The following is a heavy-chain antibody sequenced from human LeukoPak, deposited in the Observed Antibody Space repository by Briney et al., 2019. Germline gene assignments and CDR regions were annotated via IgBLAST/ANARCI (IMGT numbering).Heavy chain of an antibody. D-gene: IGHD1-7*01. Sequence: GGSLRLSCAASGFTFSSYSMNWVRQAPGKGLEWVSSISSSSSYIYYADSVKGRFTISRDNAKNSLYLQMNSLRAEDTAVYYCARVRLELNAFDIWGQGTMVTASS. CDR3: ARVRLELNAFDI. V-gene: IGHV3-21*01. CDR1: GFTFSSYS. J-gene: IGHJ3*02. CDR2: ISSSSSYI.